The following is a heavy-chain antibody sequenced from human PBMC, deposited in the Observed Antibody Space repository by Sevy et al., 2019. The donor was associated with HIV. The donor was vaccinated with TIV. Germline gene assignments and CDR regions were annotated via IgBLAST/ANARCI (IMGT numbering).Heavy chain of an antibody. D-gene: IGHD1-26*01. J-gene: IGHJ4*02. CDR2: IIPIFGTA. CDR1: GGTFSSYA. CDR3: ARGPITFGSGALFDY. Sequence: ASVKVSCKASGGTFSSYAISWVRQAPGQGLELMGGIIPIFGTANYAQKFQGRVTITADKSTSKAYMELSSLGSEDTAVYYCARGPITFGSGALFDYWGQGTLVTVSS. V-gene: IGHV1-69*06.